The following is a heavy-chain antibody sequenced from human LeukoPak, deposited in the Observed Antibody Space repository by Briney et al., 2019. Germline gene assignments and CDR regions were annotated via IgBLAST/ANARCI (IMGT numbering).Heavy chain of an antibody. CDR2: INYSGSNA. CDR1: GFKFSTYT. Sequence: GGSLRLSCAASGFKFSTYTMTWVRQAPGKGLEWVALINYSGSNAYYADSVRGRFTISRDSSKSMLYLQMDSLRAEDTAIYYCARDIELSTWGQGTMVSV. V-gene: IGHV3-23*01. D-gene: IGHD1-7*01. CDR3: ARDIELST. J-gene: IGHJ3*01.